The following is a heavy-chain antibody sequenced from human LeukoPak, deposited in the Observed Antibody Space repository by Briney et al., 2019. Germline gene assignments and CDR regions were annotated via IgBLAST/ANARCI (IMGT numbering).Heavy chain of an antibody. CDR2: ISGSGGGT. Sequence: GGSLRLSCAASGFTFSSYWMHWVRQAPGKGLEWVSAISGSGGGTYYADSVKGRFTISRDNSKNTLYLQMNSLRAEDTAVYYCAKGVGYSSFDAFDIWGQGTMVTVSS. D-gene: IGHD6-13*01. J-gene: IGHJ3*02. CDR3: AKGVGYSSFDAFDI. CDR1: GFTFSSYW. V-gene: IGHV3-23*01.